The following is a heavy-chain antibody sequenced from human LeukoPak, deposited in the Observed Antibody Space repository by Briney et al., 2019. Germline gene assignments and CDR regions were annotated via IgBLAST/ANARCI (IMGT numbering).Heavy chain of an antibody. Sequence: GRSLRLSCAASGFTFSSYAMHWVRQAPGKGLEWVAVISYDGSNKYYADSVKGRFTISRDNSKSTLYVQMNSLRAEDTAVYYCARDSAYGSGSYYSWGQGTLVTVSS. CDR3: ARDSAYGSGSYYS. CDR1: GFTFSSYA. V-gene: IGHV3-30*04. CDR2: ISYDGSNK. J-gene: IGHJ4*02. D-gene: IGHD3-10*01.